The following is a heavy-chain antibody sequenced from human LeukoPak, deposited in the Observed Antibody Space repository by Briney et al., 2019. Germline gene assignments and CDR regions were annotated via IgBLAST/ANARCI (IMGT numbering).Heavy chain of an antibody. CDR2: IYYSGST. V-gene: IGHV4-31*03. CDR1: GGSISSGGYY. CDR3: ARGNHYYDSSGYFDY. J-gene: IGHJ4*02. D-gene: IGHD3-22*01. Sequence: SQTLSLTCTVSGGSISSGGYYWSWIRQHPGKGLEWIGYIYYSGSTYYNPSLKSRVTISVDTSKNQFSLKLSSVTAADTAVYYCARGNHYYDSSGYFDYWGQGTLVTVSS.